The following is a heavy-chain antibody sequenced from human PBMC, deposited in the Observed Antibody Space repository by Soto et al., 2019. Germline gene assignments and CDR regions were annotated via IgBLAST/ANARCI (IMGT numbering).Heavy chain of an antibody. CDR2: IYPSGMP. Sequence: SETLSLTCTVSGGSISNAAYSWSWIRQPPGRGLEWIGYIYPSGMPFYNPSLRSRVTISIDMSKNQFSLRLSSVTAADTALYYCARTTAVPNTLRSRYFFDFWGQGTLVTAPQ. D-gene: IGHD1-7*01. J-gene: IGHJ4*02. CDR1: GGSISNAAYS. V-gene: IGHV4-30-2*02. CDR3: ARTTAVPNTLRSRYFFDF.